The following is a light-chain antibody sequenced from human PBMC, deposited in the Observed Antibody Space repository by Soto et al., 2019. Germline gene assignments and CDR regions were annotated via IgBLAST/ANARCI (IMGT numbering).Light chain of an antibody. CDR3: QQYNNWWT. J-gene: IGKJ1*01. CDR2: GAS. Sequence: EIVMTQSPATLSVSPGERATLSCRASQSVSTSLAWYQQKPGQAPRLLISGASTRATGVPARFSGSGPETEFTLTISSLQSEDFAVYYCQQYNNWWTFGQGTKVEIK. V-gene: IGKV3-15*01. CDR1: QSVSTS.